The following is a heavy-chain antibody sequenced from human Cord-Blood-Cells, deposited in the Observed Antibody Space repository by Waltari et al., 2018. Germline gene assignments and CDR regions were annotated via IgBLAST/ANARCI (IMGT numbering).Heavy chain of an antibody. CDR1: GGSFSGYY. CDR2: INHSGST. D-gene: IGHD1-7*01. V-gene: IGHV4-34*01. CDR3: ARLGITGTTLYWYFDL. Sequence: QVQLQQWGAGLSKPSEPLSLTCAVYGGSFSGYYWSWIRQPPGKGLEWIGEINHSGSTNYNPSLKSRVTISVDTSKNQFSLKLSSVTAADTAVYYCARLGITGTTLYWYFDLWGRGTLVTVSS. J-gene: IGHJ2*01.